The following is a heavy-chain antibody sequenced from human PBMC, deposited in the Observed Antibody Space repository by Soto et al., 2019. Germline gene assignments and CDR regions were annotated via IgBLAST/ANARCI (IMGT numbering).Heavy chain of an antibody. CDR2: IYLDDDK. CDR1: AFSITTSGVG. D-gene: IGHD3-10*01. Sequence: QITLKESGPTLVQPTQTLTLTCTLSAFSITTSGVGVGWIRQPPGKALEFLAFIYLDDDKLYSPSLRNRLTITKDTSKNQVVLTMTNMDTVDTGTYYCAHRWAHYGAWNGGYFDYWGQGTLVTVSS. CDR3: AHRWAHYGAWNGGYFDY. J-gene: IGHJ4*02. V-gene: IGHV2-5*02.